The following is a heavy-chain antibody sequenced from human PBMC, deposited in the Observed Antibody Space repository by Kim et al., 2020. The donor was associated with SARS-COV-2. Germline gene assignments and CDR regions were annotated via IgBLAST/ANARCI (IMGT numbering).Heavy chain of an antibody. CDR1: GFTFSNAW. CDR3: TTITRGWFGELWE. J-gene: IGHJ4*02. Sequence: GGSLRLSCAASGFTFSNAWMSWVRQAPGKGLEWVGRIKSKTDGGTTDYAAPVKGRFTISRDDSKNTLYLQMNSLKTEDTAVYYCTTITRGWFGELWEWGQGTLVTVSS. V-gene: IGHV3-15*01. CDR2: IKSKTDGGTT. D-gene: IGHD3-10*01.